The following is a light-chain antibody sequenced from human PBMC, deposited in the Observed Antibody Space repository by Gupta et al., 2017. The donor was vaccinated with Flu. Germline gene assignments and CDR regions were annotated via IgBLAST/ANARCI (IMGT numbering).Light chain of an antibody. Sequence: QTVVTQEPSLSVSPGGPVTLTCALSSGRVSSSHSAGWYQHAPGQPPRNLIYNTDVRSSGVPDRFSGSILGNRVALTITGAQAEDESDYYCFLHLGGGVSLFGGGTKVTVL. CDR3: FLHLGGGVSL. J-gene: IGLJ2*01. CDR1: SGRVSSSHS. V-gene: IGLV8-61*01. CDR2: NTD.